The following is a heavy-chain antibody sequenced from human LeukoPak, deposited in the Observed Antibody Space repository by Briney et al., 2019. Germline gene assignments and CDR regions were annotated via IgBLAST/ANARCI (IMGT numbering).Heavy chain of an antibody. CDR1: GGSISSYY. V-gene: IGHV4-59*01. Sequence: TPETLSLTCTVSGGSISSYYWSWIRQPPGKGLEWIGYIYYSGSTNYNPSLKSRVTISVDTSKNQFSLKLSSVTAADTAVYYCARDFRGITDYWGQGTLDTVSS. D-gene: IGHD1-14*01. CDR3: ARDFRGITDY. J-gene: IGHJ4*02. CDR2: IYYSGST.